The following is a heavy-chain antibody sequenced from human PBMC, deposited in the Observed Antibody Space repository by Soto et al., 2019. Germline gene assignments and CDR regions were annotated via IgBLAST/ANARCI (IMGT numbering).Heavy chain of an antibody. CDR1: GFTFSSYA. J-gene: IGHJ4*02. D-gene: IGHD6-13*01. V-gene: IGHV3-23*01. CDR2: ISGSGGST. CDR3: AKSAGKQLVPDY. Sequence: PGGSLRLSCAASGFTFSSYAMSWVRQAPGKGLEWVSAISGSGGSTYNADSVKGRSTISRDNSKNTLYLQMNSLRAEDTAVYYCAKSAGKQLVPDYWGQGTLVTVSS.